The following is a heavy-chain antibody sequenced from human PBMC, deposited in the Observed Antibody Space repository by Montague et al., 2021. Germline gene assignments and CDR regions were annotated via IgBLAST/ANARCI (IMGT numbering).Heavy chain of an antibody. V-gene: IGHV4-34*01. Sequence: SETLSLTCAVYGGSSSGYYWSWIRQPPGKGLEWIGEINHSGSTNYNPSLKSRVTISVDTSKNQFSLKLSSVTAADTAVYYCARRGGTMVRGVKGYMDVWGKGTTVTASS. CDR2: INHSGST. CDR3: ARRGGTMVRGVKGYMDV. J-gene: IGHJ6*03. D-gene: IGHD3-10*01. CDR1: GGSSSGYY.